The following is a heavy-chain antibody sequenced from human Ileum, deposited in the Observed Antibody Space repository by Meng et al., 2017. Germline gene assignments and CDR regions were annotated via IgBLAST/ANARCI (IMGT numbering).Heavy chain of an antibody. CDR2: IWYDASNK. Sequence: GESLKISCAASGFTFSSYGMHWVRQAPGKGLEWVAVIWYDASNKYYADSVKGRFTISRDNSKNTLYLQMNSLRAEDTAVYYCAREGDPHYDILTGYEISPYYFDYWGQGTLVTVSS. CDR1: GFTFSSYG. D-gene: IGHD3-9*01. J-gene: IGHJ4*02. V-gene: IGHV3-33*01. CDR3: AREGDPHYDILTGYEISPYYFDY.